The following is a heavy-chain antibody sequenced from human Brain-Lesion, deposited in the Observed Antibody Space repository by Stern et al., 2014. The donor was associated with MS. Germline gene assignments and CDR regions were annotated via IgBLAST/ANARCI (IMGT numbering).Heavy chain of an antibody. CDR1: GFTFDDYA. V-gene: IGHV3-43D*03. D-gene: IGHD2-21*01. J-gene: IGHJ4*02. Sequence: MQLVQSGGVVVQPGGSLRLSCAASGFTFDDYALPWVRQAPGKGLEWVSLITWDGGSTSYTDSVKGRFSISRDNRKSFLYLQMNSLRPEDTALYYCAGGLGFWGRGTLVTVSS. CDR3: AGGLGF. CDR2: ITWDGGST.